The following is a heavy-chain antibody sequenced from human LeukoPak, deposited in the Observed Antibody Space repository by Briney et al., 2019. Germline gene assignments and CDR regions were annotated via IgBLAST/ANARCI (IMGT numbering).Heavy chain of an antibody. V-gene: IGHV3-30*02. J-gene: IGHJ5*02. CDR3: AKDGLQQKRPPGWLDP. CDR2: IRYDGSNK. CDR1: GFTFSSYG. Sequence: GGSLRLSCAASGFTFSSYGMHWVRQAPGKGLEWVAFIRYDGSNKYYADSVKGRFTISRDNSKNTLYLQMNSLRAEDTAVYYCAKDGLQQKRPPGWLDPWGQGNPGHRLF. D-gene: IGHD4-11*01.